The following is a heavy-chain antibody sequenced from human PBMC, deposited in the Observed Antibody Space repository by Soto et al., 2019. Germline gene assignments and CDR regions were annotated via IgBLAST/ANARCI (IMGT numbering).Heavy chain of an antibody. Sequence: QVQLVQSGAEVKKPGSSVKVSCKASGGTFTNHAINWVRQAPGQGLEWMGGIIPIFGTSNYAQKFQGRVTITADESTRTAYMELSSLRSEDTAVYYWVRGKMREMATILRDKWFDPWGQGTLVTVSA. D-gene: IGHD5-12*01. V-gene: IGHV1-69*01. CDR2: IIPIFGTS. CDR3: VRGKMREMATILRDKWFDP. CDR1: GGTFTNHA. J-gene: IGHJ5*02.